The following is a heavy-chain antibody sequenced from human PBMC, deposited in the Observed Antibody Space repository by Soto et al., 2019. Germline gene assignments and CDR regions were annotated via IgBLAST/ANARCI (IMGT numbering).Heavy chain of an antibody. D-gene: IGHD3-3*01. CDR1: GFSLTTSGVG. V-gene: IGHV2-5*02. CDR3: AHRVLRTVFGLVTTTAIYFDF. Sequence: QITLNESGPTQVKPRQTLTLTCTFSGFSLTTSGVGVGWIRQSPGKAPEWLALIYWDDDKRYSPSLKSRLTITKDTSKNKVVLPMADLDPADTATYYCAHRVLRTVFGLVTTTAIYFDFWGQGTPVAVSS. CDR2: IYWDDDK. J-gene: IGHJ4*02.